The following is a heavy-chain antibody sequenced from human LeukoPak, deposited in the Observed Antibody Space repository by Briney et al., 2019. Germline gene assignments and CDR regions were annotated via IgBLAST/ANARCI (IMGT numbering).Heavy chain of an antibody. CDR2: INSDGSIT. D-gene: IGHD6-13*01. CDR1: GFTFSSYW. Sequence: GGSLRLSCVDSGFTFSSYWMHWVRQAPGKGLVWVSRINSDGSITTYADSVKGRFTISRDNAKNTLYLQMNSLRAEDTAVYYCAGGISATGGGWGQGTMVTVSS. CDR3: AGGISATGGG. J-gene: IGHJ3*01. V-gene: IGHV3-74*01.